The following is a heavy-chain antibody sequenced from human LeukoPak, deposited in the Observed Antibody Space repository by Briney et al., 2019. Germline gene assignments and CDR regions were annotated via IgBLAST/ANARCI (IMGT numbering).Heavy chain of an antibody. CDR1: GFTFSYHS. V-gene: IGHV3-48*02. CDR2: ISRSGDTI. Sequence: GGSLRLSCAAYGFTFSYHSMNWVREAPGKGLEWISYISRSGDTIYYADSVKGRFTISRDNADSSLYLQMNSLRDEDTAVYYCARLLKYYYDSSGSGEDWYFDLWGRGTLVTVSS. CDR3: ARLLKYYYDSSGSGEDWYFDL. J-gene: IGHJ2*01. D-gene: IGHD3-22*01.